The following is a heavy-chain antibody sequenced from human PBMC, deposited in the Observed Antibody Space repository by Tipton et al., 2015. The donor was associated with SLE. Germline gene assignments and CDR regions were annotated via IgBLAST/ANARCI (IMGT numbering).Heavy chain of an antibody. Sequence: TLSLTCTVSGGSISSYYWSWIRQPPGKGLEWIGYIYYSGSTNYNPSLKSRVTISVDTSKNQFSLKLSSVTAADTAVYYCVTPSGQYFEAFDIWGQGTMVTVSS. CDR3: VTPSGQYFEAFDI. V-gene: IGHV4-59*01. D-gene: IGHD6-19*01. J-gene: IGHJ3*02. CDR2: IYYSGST. CDR1: GGSISSYY.